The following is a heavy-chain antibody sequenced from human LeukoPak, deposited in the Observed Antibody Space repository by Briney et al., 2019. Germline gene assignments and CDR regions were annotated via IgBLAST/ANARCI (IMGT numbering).Heavy chain of an antibody. CDR1: GFTFDDYG. J-gene: IGHJ4*02. Sequence: GGSLRLFCEASGFTFDDYGMTRVRQVPGKGLEWISSINWNGGTTSYADSVKGRFTISRDNDKNSLYLQMNSLRAEDTALYYCARGGYRQLAYFDYWGQGALVTVSS. CDR3: ARGGYRQLAYFDY. D-gene: IGHD3-16*02. V-gene: IGHV3-20*04. CDR2: INWNGGTT.